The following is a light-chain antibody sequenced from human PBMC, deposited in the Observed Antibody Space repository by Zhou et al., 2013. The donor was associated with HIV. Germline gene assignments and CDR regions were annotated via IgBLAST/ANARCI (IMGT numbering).Light chain of an antibody. V-gene: IGKV1-5*01. Sequence: DIQMTQSPSTLSPSVGDRVTLTCRASESVGQWLAWYQQKPGKAPKLMVYQAFTLHHGVPSRFRGSGSETEFTLTINGLQPDDFATYVCQQYSSYPWTFGQGTTLDI. J-gene: IGKJ2*02. CDR3: QQYSSYPWT. CDR2: QAF. CDR1: ESVGQW.